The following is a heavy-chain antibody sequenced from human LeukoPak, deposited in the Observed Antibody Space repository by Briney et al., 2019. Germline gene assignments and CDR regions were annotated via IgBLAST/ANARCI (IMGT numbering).Heavy chain of an antibody. CDR3: ARVFYGDYPGYFDY. Sequence: GGSLRLSCAISGFTFSDYYFSWIRQAPGKGLEWISYISSSGNVIYYADSVKGRFTISRDNAKNSLYLQMNSLRVEDTAVYYCARVFYGDYPGYFDYWGQGTLVTVSS. CDR2: ISSSGNVI. V-gene: IGHV3-11*01. CDR1: GFTFSDYY. D-gene: IGHD4-17*01. J-gene: IGHJ4*02.